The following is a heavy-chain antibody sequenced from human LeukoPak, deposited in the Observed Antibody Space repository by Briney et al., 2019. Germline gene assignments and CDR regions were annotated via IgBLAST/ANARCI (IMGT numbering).Heavy chain of an antibody. CDR1: GYTFTSYG. CDR2: IIPIFGTA. J-gene: IGHJ4*02. V-gene: IGHV1-69*13. D-gene: IGHD6-19*01. Sequence: ASVKVSCKASGYTFTSYGISWVRQAPGQGLEWMGGIIPIFGTANYAQKFQGRVTITADESTSTAYMELSSLRSEDTAVYYCARGYSSGPFDYWGQGTLVTVSS. CDR3: ARGYSSGPFDY.